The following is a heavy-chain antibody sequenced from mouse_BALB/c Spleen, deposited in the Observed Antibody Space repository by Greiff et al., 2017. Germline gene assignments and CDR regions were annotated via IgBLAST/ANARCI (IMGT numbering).Heavy chain of an antibody. CDR3: ARIGSSNYFDY. J-gene: IGHJ2*01. CDR1: GFNIKDYY. Sequence: VQLKESGAELVRPGALVKLSCKASGFNIKDYYMHWVKQRPEQGLEWIGWIDPENGNTIYDPKFQGKASITADTSSNTAYLQLSSLTSEDTAVYYCARIGSSNYFDYWGQGTTLTVSS. V-gene: IGHV14-1*02. D-gene: IGHD6-1*01. CDR2: IDPENGNT.